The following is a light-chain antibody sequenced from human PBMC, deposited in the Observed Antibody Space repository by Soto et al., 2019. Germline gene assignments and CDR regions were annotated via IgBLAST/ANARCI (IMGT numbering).Light chain of an antibody. CDR2: DAS. CDR1: QSISTN. CDR3: QQYNDWPPPT. J-gene: IGKJ4*01. V-gene: IGKV3-15*01. Sequence: EIVMTQSPATVSVSPGERATLSCRASQSISTNVAWYQQKPGQALRLLIYDASTRATGVSSRFRGSGSGTEFTLTISSLQSEDVAIYYCQQYNDWPPPTFGGGTKVEI.